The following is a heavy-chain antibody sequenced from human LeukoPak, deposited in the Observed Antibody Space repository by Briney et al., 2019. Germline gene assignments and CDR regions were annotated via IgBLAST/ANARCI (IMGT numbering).Heavy chain of an antibody. J-gene: IGHJ6*02. Sequence: QSGGSLRLSCETSGFTFSNYAMSWVRQAPGRGLEWVSGISYGDGGTYYADSVKGRFTISRDNAKNSLYLQMNSLRAEDTAVYYCARVDHAGGYYDFWSGYGPPYGMDVWGQGTTVTVSS. D-gene: IGHD3-3*01. CDR1: GFTFSNYA. V-gene: IGHV3-23*01. CDR2: ISYGDGGT. CDR3: ARVDHAGGYYDFWSGYGPPYGMDV.